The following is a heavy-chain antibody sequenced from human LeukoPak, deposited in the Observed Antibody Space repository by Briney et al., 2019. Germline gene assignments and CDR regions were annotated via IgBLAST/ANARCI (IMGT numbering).Heavy chain of an antibody. Sequence: PSQTLSLTCTVSGGSISSGSYYWSWIRQLAGKGLEWIGRIYTSGSTNYNPSLKSRVTISVDTSKNQFSLKLSSVTAADSAVYYCARVGGYWGQGTLVTVSS. V-gene: IGHV4-61*02. CDR1: GGSISSGSYY. CDR3: ARVGGY. D-gene: IGHD2-15*01. J-gene: IGHJ4*02. CDR2: IYTSGST.